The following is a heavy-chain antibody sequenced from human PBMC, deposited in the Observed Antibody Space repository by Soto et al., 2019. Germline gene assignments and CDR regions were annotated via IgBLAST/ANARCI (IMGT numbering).Heavy chain of an antibody. J-gene: IGHJ5*02. Sequence: PSETLSLTCTVSGGSISSYYWSWIRQPPGKGLEWIGYIYYSGSTNYNPSLKSRVTISVDTSKNQFSLKLSSVTAADTAVYYCARVSYDILTGYRNWFDPWGQGTLVTVSS. V-gene: IGHV4-59*01. D-gene: IGHD3-9*01. CDR1: GGSISSYY. CDR2: IYYSGST. CDR3: ARVSYDILTGYRNWFDP.